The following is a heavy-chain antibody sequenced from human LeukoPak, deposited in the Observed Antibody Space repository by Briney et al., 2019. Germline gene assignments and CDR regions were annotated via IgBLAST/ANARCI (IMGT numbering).Heavy chain of an antibody. CDR1: GGSVSSGSYY. J-gene: IGHJ5*02. Sequence: SETLSLTCTVSGGSVSSGSYYWSWIRQPPGKGLEWIGYIYYSGSTNYNPSLKSRVTISVDTSKNQFSPKLSSVTAADTAVYYCARDLRVAIDPWGQGTLVTVSS. CDR3: ARDLRVAIDP. CDR2: IYYSGST. V-gene: IGHV4-61*01. D-gene: IGHD2-15*01.